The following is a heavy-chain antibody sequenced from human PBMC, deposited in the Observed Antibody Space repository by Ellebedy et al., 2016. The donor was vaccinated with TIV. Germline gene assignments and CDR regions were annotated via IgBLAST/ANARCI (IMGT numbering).Heavy chain of an antibody. CDR2: IYSGGST. D-gene: IGHD3-22*01. CDR3: AKGVYDSSLSGLDV. Sequence: GESLKISXVASGLTVSSNFMNWVRQAPGKGLEWVSVIYSGGSTYYADSVKGRFSISRDNSKNTLYLQMNSLRAEDTAVYYCAKGVYDSSLSGLDVWGQGTTVTVSS. CDR1: GLTVSSNF. V-gene: IGHV3-66*02. J-gene: IGHJ6*02.